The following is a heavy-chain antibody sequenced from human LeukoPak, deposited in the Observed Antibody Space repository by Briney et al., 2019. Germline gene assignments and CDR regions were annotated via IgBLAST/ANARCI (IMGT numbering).Heavy chain of an antibody. J-gene: IGHJ4*02. D-gene: IGHD1-26*01. Sequence: SETLSLTCTVAGGSISSSSYYWGWIRQPPGKGLECIGSIYYSGSTYYNPSLKSRVTISVDTSKNQFSLKLSSVTAADTAVYYCARHRAVSVVGNFYFDYWGQGTLVTVSS. V-gene: IGHV4-39*01. CDR3: ARHRAVSVVGNFYFDY. CDR2: IYYSGST. CDR1: GGSISSSSYY.